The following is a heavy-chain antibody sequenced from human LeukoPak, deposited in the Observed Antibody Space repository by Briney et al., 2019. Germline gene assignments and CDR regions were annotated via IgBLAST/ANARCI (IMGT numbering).Heavy chain of an antibody. D-gene: IGHD6-19*01. J-gene: IGHJ4*02. V-gene: IGHV4-34*01. CDR3: ARNGAMPVAGIGYYFDY. CDR2: IYYSGST. CDR1: SGSFSGYY. Sequence: SETLSLTCAVYSGSFSGYYWNWIRQPPGKGLEWIGSIYYSGSTYYNPSLKSRVTISVDTSKNQFSLRLSSVTATDTAVYYCARNGAMPVAGIGYYFDYWGQGTLVTVSS.